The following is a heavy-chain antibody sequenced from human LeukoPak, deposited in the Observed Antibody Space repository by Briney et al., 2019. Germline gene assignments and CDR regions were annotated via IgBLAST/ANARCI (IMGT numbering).Heavy chain of an antibody. Sequence: ASVEVSCKASGYTFTSYGISWVRQAPGQGLEWMGWISAYNGNTNYAQKLQGRVTMTPDTSTSTAYMELRSLGSDDTAVYYCARKGGGVVAATPFPYYYYGMDVWGQGTTVTVSS. D-gene: IGHD2-15*01. CDR2: ISAYNGNT. CDR3: ARKGGGVVAATPFPYYYYGMDV. J-gene: IGHJ6*02. V-gene: IGHV1-18*01. CDR1: GYTFTSYG.